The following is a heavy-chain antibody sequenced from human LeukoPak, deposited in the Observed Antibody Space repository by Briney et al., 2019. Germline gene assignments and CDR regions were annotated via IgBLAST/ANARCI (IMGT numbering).Heavy chain of an antibody. V-gene: IGHV1-18*01. CDR1: GYTFASYG. D-gene: IGHD2-2*02. J-gene: IGHJ2*01. CDR2: ISAYNGNT. Sequence: ASVKVSCKASGYTFASYGISWVRQAPGQGLEWMGWISAYNGNTNYAQKLQGRVTMTTDTSTSTAYMELRSLRSDDTAVYYCARRDCSSTSCYNRGGYWYFDLWGRGTLVTVSS. CDR3: ARRDCSSTSCYNRGGYWYFDL.